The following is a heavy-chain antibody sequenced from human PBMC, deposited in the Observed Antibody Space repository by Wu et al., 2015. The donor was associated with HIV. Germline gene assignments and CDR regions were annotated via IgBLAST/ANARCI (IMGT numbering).Heavy chain of an antibody. Sequence: QVQLVQSESELKNPGASVKVSCKASGYTFTSYGISWVRHVPGQGLEWVGWIDTNNGNTNYGQKFHGRVTMTTDTSTSTAYMEVRSLRSDDTAVYYCAASHNPRSNMVRGVISYYYGMDVVGPRDHGHRLL. D-gene: IGHD3-10*01. V-gene: IGHV1-18*01. CDR2: IDTNNGNT. CDR1: GYTFTSYG. J-gene: IGHJ6*02. CDR3: AASHNPRSNMVRGVISYYYGMDV.